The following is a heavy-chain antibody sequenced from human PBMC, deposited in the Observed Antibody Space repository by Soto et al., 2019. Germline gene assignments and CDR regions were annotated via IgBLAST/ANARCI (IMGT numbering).Heavy chain of an antibody. CDR3: ARDLSPPGYCSSTSCREADY. CDR2: ISSSSSYT. J-gene: IGHJ4*02. Sequence: GGSLRLSCAASGFTFSDYYMSWIRQAPGKGLEWVSYISSSSSYTNYADSVKGRFTISRDNAKNSLYLQMNSLRAEDTAVYYCARDLSPPGYCSSTSCREADYWGQGTLVTVSS. CDR1: GFTFSDYY. D-gene: IGHD2-2*01. V-gene: IGHV3-11*05.